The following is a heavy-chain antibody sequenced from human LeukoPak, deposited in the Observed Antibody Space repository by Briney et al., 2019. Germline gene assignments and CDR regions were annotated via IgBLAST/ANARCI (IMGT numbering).Heavy chain of an antibody. CDR3: ARPGGSGSLSLF. CDR2: IYSGGST. CDR1: GFTVSSNY. V-gene: IGHV3-66*04. D-gene: IGHD3-10*01. J-gene: IGHJ4*02. Sequence: GGSLRLSCAVSGFTVSSNYMSWVRQAPGKGLEWASVIYSGGSTYYADSVKGRFTISRDNSKNTLYLQMNSLRAEDTAVYYCARPGGSGSLSLFWGQGTLVTVSS.